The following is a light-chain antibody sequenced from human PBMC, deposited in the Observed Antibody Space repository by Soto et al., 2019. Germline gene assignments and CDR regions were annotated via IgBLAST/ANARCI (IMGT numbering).Light chain of an antibody. Sequence: EIVLTQSPGTLSLSPGERATLSCRASQSVSRCSLAWYQQKPGQAPRLLIYGASSRATGIPDRISGSGSGTDFTLTISRLEPEDFAVYYCQHYGNSPPLFTFGPGTKVDIK. CDR3: QHYGNSPPLFT. CDR2: GAS. J-gene: IGKJ3*01. CDR1: QSVSRCS. V-gene: IGKV3-20*01.